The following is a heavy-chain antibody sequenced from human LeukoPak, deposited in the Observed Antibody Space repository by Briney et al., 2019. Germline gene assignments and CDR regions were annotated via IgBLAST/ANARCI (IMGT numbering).Heavy chain of an antibody. D-gene: IGHD4-11*01. CDR2: IRSKANSYAT. CDR1: GFTFSGSA. J-gene: IGHJ4*02. Sequence: GGSLRLSCAASGFTFSGSAMHWVRQASGKGLEWVGRIRSKANSYATAYAASVKGRFTLSRDDSKNTAYLQMNSLRTEDTAVYYCTRYSVGFHYWGQGTLVTVSS. CDR3: TRYSVGFHY. V-gene: IGHV3-73*01.